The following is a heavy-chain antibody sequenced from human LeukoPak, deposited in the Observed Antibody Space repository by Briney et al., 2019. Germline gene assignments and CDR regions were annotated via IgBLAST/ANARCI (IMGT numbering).Heavy chain of an antibody. CDR2: ISGSSGST. V-gene: IGHV3-23*01. J-gene: IGHJ4*02. Sequence: QSGVSLRLSCAASGFTFSSYAMSWVRQAPGKGLEWVSAISGSSGSTYYADSVKGRFTISRDNSKNTLYLQMNSLRAEDTAVYYCASVDTAMVPPFDYWGQGTLVTVSS. CDR1: GFTFSSYA. D-gene: IGHD5-18*01. CDR3: ASVDTAMVPPFDY.